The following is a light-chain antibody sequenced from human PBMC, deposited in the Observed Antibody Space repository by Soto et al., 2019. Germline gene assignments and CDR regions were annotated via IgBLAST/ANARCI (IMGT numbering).Light chain of an antibody. J-gene: IGKJ1*01. CDR2: DAS. CDR3: QQHQSYST. CDR1: QSISSW. Sequence: DIQMTQSPPTLSSSAGDIFTITCRASQSISSWLAWYQQKPGKAPKLLIYDASSLESGVPSRFSGSGSGTEFTLTISSLQPDDFATYYCQQHQSYSTFGQGTKVDIK. V-gene: IGKV1-5*01.